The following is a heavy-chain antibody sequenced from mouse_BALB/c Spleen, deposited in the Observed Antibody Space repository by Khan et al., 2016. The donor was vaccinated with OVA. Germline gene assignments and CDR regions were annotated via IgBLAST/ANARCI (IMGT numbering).Heavy chain of an antibody. V-gene: IGHV1-77*01. Sequence: QVQLQQSGPELVKPGASVRISCKASGYTFTDYYINWVKLRTGQGLEWIGEISPGSGDTYYNERFKGKATLTADKSSSTAYMQLSSLTSEAFAVYFCARRNYFGYTFAYWGQGTLVTVSA. D-gene: IGHD1-2*01. CDR3: ARRNYFGYTFAY. J-gene: IGHJ3*01. CDR1: GYTFTDYY. CDR2: ISPGSGDT.